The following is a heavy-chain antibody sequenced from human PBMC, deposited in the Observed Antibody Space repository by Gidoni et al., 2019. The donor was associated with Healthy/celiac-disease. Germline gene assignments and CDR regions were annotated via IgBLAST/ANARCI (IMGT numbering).Heavy chain of an antibody. V-gene: IGHV1-69*06. CDR1: GGTFSSYA. J-gene: IGHJ5*02. Sequence: VKVSCNASGGTFSSYAISWVRQAPGQGLEWMGGIIPIFGTANYAQKFQGSVTITADKSTSTAYMELSSLRSEDTAVYYCARDLGWFDPWGQGTLVTVSS. CDR3: ARDLGWFDP. CDR2: IIPIFGTA.